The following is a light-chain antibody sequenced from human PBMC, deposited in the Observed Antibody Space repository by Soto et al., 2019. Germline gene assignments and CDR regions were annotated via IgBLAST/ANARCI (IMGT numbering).Light chain of an antibody. CDR1: SSNIGTGYE. J-gene: IGLJ1*01. CDR3: QAYDTSLSGVV. Sequence: QSVLTQPPSMSGAPGQRVTISCTGSSSNIGTGYEVHWYQQLPGTAPKLLIYGNNNRPSGVPDRFSGSKSGTSASLAITGLQAEDEADYYCQAYDTSLSGVVFGTGTKLTVL. V-gene: IGLV1-40*01. CDR2: GNN.